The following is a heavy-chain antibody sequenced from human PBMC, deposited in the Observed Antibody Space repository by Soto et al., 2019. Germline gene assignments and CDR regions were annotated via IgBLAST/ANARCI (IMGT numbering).Heavy chain of an antibody. J-gene: IGHJ5*02. CDR1: GYTFTSYG. V-gene: IGHV1-18*01. D-gene: IGHD1-26*01. CDR3: ARVVGALGNWFDP. Sequence: QVQLVQSGAEVKKPGASVKVSCKASGYTFTSYGLSWVRQAPGQGLEWMGRISAYNYNTNYAQRLQGRVTMTTDTTTSTAYMEPRSLRSDDTAVYYCARVVGALGNWFDPWGQGTLVTVSS. CDR2: ISAYNYNT.